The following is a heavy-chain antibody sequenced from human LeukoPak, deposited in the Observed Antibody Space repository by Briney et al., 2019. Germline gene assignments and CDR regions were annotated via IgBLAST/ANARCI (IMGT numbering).Heavy chain of an antibody. CDR2: ISYDGSNK. D-gene: IGHD3-22*01. CDR1: GFTFSSYA. CDR3: ARDHGYYRFTDY. V-gene: IGHV3-30-3*01. Sequence: PGRSLRLSCAASGFTFSSYAMHWVRQAPGKGLEWVVVISYDGSNKYYADSVKGRFTISRDNSKNTLYLQMNSLRAEDTAVYYCARDHGYYRFTDYWGQGTLVTVSS. J-gene: IGHJ4*02.